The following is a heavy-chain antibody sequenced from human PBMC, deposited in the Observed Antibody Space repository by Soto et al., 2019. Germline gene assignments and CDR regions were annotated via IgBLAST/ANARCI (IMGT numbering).Heavy chain of an antibody. CDR1: GGSISNFY. Sequence: SETLSLTCTVSGGSISNFYWSWIRQPPGKGLEWIGYVYYTGSTSYNPSLKRRVTFSADWSRGQFSLMLSSVTAADTAVYYCARGYCGGDCYSGACPFDYWDQGTLVTVSS. CDR2: VYYTGST. D-gene: IGHD2-21*02. V-gene: IGHV4-59*12. CDR3: ARGYCGGDCYSGACPFDY. J-gene: IGHJ4*02.